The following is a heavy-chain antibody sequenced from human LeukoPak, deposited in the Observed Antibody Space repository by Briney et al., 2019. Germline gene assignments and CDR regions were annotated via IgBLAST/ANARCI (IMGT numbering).Heavy chain of an antibody. CDR1: GGSISSSNYY. Sequence: SETLSLTCTVSGGSISSSNYYWGWIRQPPGKGLEWIGSLYYGGSTYYNPSLKSRVTISVDTSKKQFSLKLNSVTAADTAVYYCATRDVITSYYFDYWDQGTLVTVSS. J-gene: IGHJ4*02. CDR3: ATRDVITSYYFDY. CDR2: LYYGGST. V-gene: IGHV4-39*01. D-gene: IGHD3-22*01.